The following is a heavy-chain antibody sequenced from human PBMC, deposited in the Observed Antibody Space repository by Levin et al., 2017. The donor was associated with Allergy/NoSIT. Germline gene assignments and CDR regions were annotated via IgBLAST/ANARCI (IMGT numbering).Heavy chain of an antibody. J-gene: IGHJ4*02. Sequence: PGGSLRLSCAASGFTFSSYGMHWVRQAPGKGLEWVAVIWYDGSNKYYADSVKGRFTISRDNSKNTLYLQMNSLRAEDTAVYYCARQSIAVAGPGGVDYWGQGTLVTVSS. V-gene: IGHV3-33*01. CDR3: ARQSIAVAGPGGVDY. CDR2: IWYDGSNK. CDR1: GFTFSSYG. D-gene: IGHD6-19*01.